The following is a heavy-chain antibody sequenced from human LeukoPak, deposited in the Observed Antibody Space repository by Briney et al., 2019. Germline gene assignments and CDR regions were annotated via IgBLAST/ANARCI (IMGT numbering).Heavy chain of an antibody. CDR3: ARGVGSYFDWLHS. V-gene: IGHV1-69*04. D-gene: IGHD3-9*01. CDR2: IIPILGIA. Sequence: GASVKVSCKASGGTFSSYAISWVRQAPGQGLEWMGRIIPILGIANYAQKFQGRVTITADKSTSTAYMELSSLRSEDTAVYYCARGVGSYFDWLHSWGQGTMVTVSS. J-gene: IGHJ3*01. CDR1: GGTFSSYA.